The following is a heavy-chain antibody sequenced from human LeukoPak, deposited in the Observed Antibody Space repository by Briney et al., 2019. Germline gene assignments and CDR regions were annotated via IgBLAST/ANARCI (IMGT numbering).Heavy chain of an antibody. D-gene: IGHD3-22*01. CDR3: ARDYYYDSSGYYLN. V-gene: IGHV3-30-3*01. CDR2: ISYDGSNK. J-gene: IGHJ4*02. Sequence: PGGSLRLSCAASGFTFSSYAMHWVRQAPGKGLEWVAVISYDGSNKYYAGSVKGRFTISRDNSKNTLYLQMNSLRAEDTAVYYCARDYYYDSSGYYLNWGQGTLVTVSS. CDR1: GFTFSSYA.